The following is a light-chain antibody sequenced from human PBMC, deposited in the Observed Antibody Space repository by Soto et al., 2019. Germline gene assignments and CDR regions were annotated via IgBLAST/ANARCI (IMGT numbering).Light chain of an antibody. Sequence: QSVLTQPASVSGSPGQSITISCTGTSSDVGGYNYVSWYQQHPGKAPKLMIYDVNTRPSGVSNRFSGSKSGNTASLTISGLQAEAEDDYYCSAYTSSISFGGGTKLTVL. CDR1: SSDVGGYNY. CDR2: DVN. V-gene: IGLV2-14*01. CDR3: SAYTSSIS. J-gene: IGLJ2*01.